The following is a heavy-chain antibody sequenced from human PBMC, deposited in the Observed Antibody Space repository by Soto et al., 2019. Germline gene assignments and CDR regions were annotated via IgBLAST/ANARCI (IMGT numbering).Heavy chain of an antibody. Sequence: SETLSLTCTVSGGSISSYYWSWIRQPPGKGLEWIGYIYYSGSTNYNPSLKSRRTISVDTSKNQFSLKLSSVTAADTAVYYCARGGYGDIAARPHFDYWGQGTLVTVSS. J-gene: IGHJ4*02. CDR1: GGSISSYY. D-gene: IGHD6-6*01. CDR2: IYYSGST. CDR3: ARGGYGDIAARPHFDY. V-gene: IGHV4-59*01.